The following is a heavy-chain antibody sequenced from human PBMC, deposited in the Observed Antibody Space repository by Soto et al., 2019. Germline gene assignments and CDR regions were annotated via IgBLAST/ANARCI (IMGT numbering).Heavy chain of an antibody. CDR1: GETFTSYY. CDR3: AREGGCSGGSCYRHAFDI. V-gene: IGHV1-46*03. J-gene: IGHJ3*02. CDR2: INPSGGST. D-gene: IGHD2-15*01. Sequence: ASVKVSCKESGETFTSYYMHWVRQAHGQGLEWMGIINPSGGSTSYAQKFQGRVTMTRDTSTSTVYMELSSLRSGDTAVYYCAREGGCSGGSCYRHAFDIWGQGTMVTVS.